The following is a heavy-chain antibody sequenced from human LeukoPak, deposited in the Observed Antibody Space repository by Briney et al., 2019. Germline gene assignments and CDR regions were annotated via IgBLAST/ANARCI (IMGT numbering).Heavy chain of an antibody. CDR2: INPNSCGP. Sequence: ASVTVSSKASGYTFTGYFIHWVRQAPSQGLEWMGWINPNSCGPNYEQNFQGRVTMTRDKSINTAYMELSGLASDDTAGYYCGREGSGWPEGGFDYWGQGTLVTVSS. J-gene: IGHJ4*02. D-gene: IGHD6-19*01. V-gene: IGHV1-2*02. CDR1: GYTFTGYF. CDR3: GREGSGWPEGGFDY.